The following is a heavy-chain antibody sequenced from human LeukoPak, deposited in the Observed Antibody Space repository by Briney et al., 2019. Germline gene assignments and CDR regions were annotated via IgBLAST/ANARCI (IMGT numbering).Heavy chain of an antibody. CDR1: GYSFTGYY. Sequence: ASVKVSCKASGYSFTGYYMHWVRQAPGQGLEWMGWINPNSGGTKYAQKFQGRVTMTRDTSISTSYMELSRLRSDDTAVYYCARVEAMVNHFDYWGQGTLVTVSS. CDR3: ARVEAMVNHFDY. J-gene: IGHJ4*02. CDR2: INPNSGGT. V-gene: IGHV1-2*02. D-gene: IGHD5-18*01.